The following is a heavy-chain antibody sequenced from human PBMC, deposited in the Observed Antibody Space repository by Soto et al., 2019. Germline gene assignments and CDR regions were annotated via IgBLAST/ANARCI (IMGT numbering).Heavy chain of an antibody. D-gene: IGHD4-4*01. CDR1: GFTFSDHY. CDR3: ARVQNRNYMADY. V-gene: IGHV3-72*01. CDR2: IRNKVNSDTT. Sequence: EVQLVESGGGLVQPGGSLRLSCAASGFTFSDHYMDWVRQAPGKGLEWVGRIRNKVNSDTTEYAASVKDRFTISRDDSKNSLYLQMNSLKTEETAVYYGARVQNRNYMADYWGQGTLVAVSS. J-gene: IGHJ4*02.